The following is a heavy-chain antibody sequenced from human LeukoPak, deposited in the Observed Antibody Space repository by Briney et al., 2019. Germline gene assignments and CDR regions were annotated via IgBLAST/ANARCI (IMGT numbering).Heavy chain of an antibody. CDR2: IYYSGST. CDR1: GGSISSSSYY. J-gene: IGHJ4*02. V-gene: IGHV4-39*07. CDR3: ARAPGATNFDY. D-gene: IGHD1-26*01. Sequence: SETLSLTCTVSGGSISSSSYYWGWIRQPPGKGLEWIGSIYYSGSTYYNPSLKSRVTISVDTSKNQFSLKLSSVTAADTAVYYCARAPGATNFDYWGQGTLVTVSS.